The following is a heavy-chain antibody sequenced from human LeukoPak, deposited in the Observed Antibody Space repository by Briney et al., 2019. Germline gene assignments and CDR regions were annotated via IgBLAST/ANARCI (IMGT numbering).Heavy chain of an antibody. J-gene: IGHJ4*02. Sequence: SETLSLTCTVPGGSISSYYWSWIRQPPGKGLEWIGYIYYSGSTNYNPSLKSRVTISVDTSKNQFSLKLSSVTAADTAVYYCACSIAVAGTFDYWGQGTLVTVSS. V-gene: IGHV4-59*01. CDR1: GGSISSYY. CDR3: ACSIAVAGTFDY. CDR2: IYYSGST. D-gene: IGHD6-19*01.